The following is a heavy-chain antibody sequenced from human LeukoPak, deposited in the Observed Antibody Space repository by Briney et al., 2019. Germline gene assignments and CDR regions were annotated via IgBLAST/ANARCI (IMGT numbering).Heavy chain of an antibody. CDR1: GGSFSGYY. D-gene: IGHD3-10*01. CDR3: ARLGKEYYYGSGSYSHYYGMDV. J-gene: IGHJ6*02. CDR2: INHSGST. Sequence: SETLSLTCAVYGGSFSGYYWSWIRQPPGKGLEWIGEINHSGSTNYNPSLKSRVTISVGTSKNQFSLKLSSVTAADTAVYYCARLGKEYYYGSGSYSHYYGMDVWGQGTTVTVSS. V-gene: IGHV4-34*01.